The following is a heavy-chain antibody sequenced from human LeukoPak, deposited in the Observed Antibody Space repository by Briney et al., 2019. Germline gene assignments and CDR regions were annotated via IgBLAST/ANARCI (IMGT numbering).Heavy chain of an antibody. CDR3: ARDHHGSSY. CDR1: SGSINSYH. D-gene: IGHD6-13*01. J-gene: IGHJ4*02. V-gene: IGHV4-59*01. Sequence: SETLSLTCTVSSGSINSYHWSWIRQPPGKGLEWIGYIYYSGSTTYNPSLKSRVTMSVDTSKNQFSLKLSSVTAADTAVYFCARDHHGSSYWGQGTLVAVSS. CDR2: IYYSGST.